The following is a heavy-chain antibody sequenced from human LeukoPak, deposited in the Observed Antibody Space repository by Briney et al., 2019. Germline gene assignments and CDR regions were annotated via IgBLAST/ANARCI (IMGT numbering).Heavy chain of an antibody. Sequence: PSETLSLTCTVSGDSIRSYYWSWIRQPPGKGLEWIGEINHSGSTNYNPSLKSRVTISVDTSKNQFSLKLSSVTAADTAVYYCAREKSYYYYYYYMDVWGKGTTVTVSS. CDR1: GDSIRSYY. J-gene: IGHJ6*03. CDR2: INHSGST. V-gene: IGHV4-34*01. CDR3: AREKSYYYYYYYMDV.